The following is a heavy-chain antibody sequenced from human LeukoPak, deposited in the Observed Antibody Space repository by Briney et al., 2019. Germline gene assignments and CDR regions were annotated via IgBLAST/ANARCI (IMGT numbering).Heavy chain of an antibody. J-gene: IGHJ4*02. CDR1: GFTFSSYW. CDR2: INTDGSST. V-gene: IGHV3-74*01. D-gene: IGHD2-15*01. CDR3: AREGYCTGGSCYSLDYFDY. Sequence: GGSLRLSCAASGFTFSSYWMHWVRQAPGKGLVWVSRINTDGSSTSYADSVKGRFTISRDNAKNTLFLQMNSLRAEDTAVYYCAREGYCTGGSCYSLDYFDYWGQGTLATVSS.